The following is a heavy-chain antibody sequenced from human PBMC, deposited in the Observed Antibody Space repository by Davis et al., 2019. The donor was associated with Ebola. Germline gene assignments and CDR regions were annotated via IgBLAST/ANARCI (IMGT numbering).Heavy chain of an antibody. J-gene: IGHJ4*02. CDR1: GFTFSGSA. V-gene: IGHV3-73*01. Sequence: GGSLRLSCAASGFTFSGSAMHWVRQASGKGLEWVGRIRSKANSYATAYAASVKGRFTISRDNSKNTLYLQMGSLRAEDMAVYYCARDQEKWELLLPGYWGQGTLVTVSS. D-gene: IGHD1-26*01. CDR3: ARDQEKWELLLPGY. CDR2: IRSKANSYAT.